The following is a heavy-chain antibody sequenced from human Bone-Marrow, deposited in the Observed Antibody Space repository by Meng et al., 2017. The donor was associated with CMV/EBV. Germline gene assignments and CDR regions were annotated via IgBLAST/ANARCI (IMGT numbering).Heavy chain of an antibody. V-gene: IGHV1-2*02. CDR3: ITTFAGGSK. CDR1: GYTFTSYY. J-gene: IGHJ4*02. D-gene: IGHD3-3*01. Sequence: ASVKVSCKASGYTFTSYYLHWVRQAPGQGLEWMGWINPKSGGTIYAQKLQDRVSMTRDTTINTAYMELSRLRSDDTAFYYCITTFAGGSKWGQGTLVTVSS. CDR2: INPKSGGT.